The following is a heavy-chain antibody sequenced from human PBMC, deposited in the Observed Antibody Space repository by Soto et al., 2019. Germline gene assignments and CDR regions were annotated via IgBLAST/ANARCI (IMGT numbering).Heavy chain of an antibody. CDR3: ALDQYYDFWSGYYRVGAFDI. CDR1: GFTFSSYA. J-gene: IGHJ3*02. D-gene: IGHD3-3*01. Sequence: GGFLRLSCATSGFTFSSYAMSWVRQAPGKGLEWVSAISGSGGSTYYADSVKGRFTISRDNSKNTLYLQMNSLRAEDTAVYYCALDQYYDFWSGYYRVGAFDIWGQGTMVTVSS. CDR2: ISGSGGST. V-gene: IGHV3-23*01.